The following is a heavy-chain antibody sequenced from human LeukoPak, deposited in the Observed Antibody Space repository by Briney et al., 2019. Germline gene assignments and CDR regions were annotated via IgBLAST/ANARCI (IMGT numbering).Heavy chain of an antibody. J-gene: IGHJ4*02. CDR2: INHSGST. Sequence: PSETLSLTCAVYGGSFSGYYWSWIRQPPGKGLEWIGEINHSGSTNYNPSFKSRVTISVDTSKNQFSLKLSSVTAADTAVYYCARVDYYDSSKDYWGQGTLVTVSS. D-gene: IGHD3-22*01. CDR3: ARVDYYDSSKDY. CDR1: GGSFSGYY. V-gene: IGHV4-34*01.